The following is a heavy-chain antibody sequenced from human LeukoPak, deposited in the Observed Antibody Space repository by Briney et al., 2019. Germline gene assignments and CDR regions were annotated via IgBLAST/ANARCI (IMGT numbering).Heavy chain of an antibody. CDR2: INAGNGNT. V-gene: IGHV1-3*01. D-gene: IGHD5-18*01. CDR1: GYTFTSYA. J-gene: IGHJ4*02. Sequence: ASVKVSCKASGYTFTSYAMHWVRQAPGQRLEWMGWINAGNGNTKYSQKFQGRVTMTTDTSTSTAYMELRSLRSDDTAVYYCARVDTAMVTIDYWGQGTLVTVSS. CDR3: ARVDTAMVTIDY.